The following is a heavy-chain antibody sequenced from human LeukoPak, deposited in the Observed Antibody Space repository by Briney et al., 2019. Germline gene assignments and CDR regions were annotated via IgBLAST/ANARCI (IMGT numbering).Heavy chain of an antibody. Sequence: PGGSLRLSRAASGFTFSDYAMSWVRQAPGKGLEWVSGISGSGGSTYYADSVKGRFTISRDNSKNTLYLQMNSLRAEDTAVYYCAKDLLAVAGHTLDYWGQGTLVTVSS. D-gene: IGHD6-19*01. CDR2: ISGSGGST. CDR1: GFTFSDYA. V-gene: IGHV3-23*01. J-gene: IGHJ4*02. CDR3: AKDLLAVAGHTLDY.